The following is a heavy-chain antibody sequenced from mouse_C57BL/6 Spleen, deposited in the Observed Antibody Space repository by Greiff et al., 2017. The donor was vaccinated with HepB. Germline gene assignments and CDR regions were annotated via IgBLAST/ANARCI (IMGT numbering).Heavy chain of an antibody. V-gene: IGHV1-52*01. CDR3: ARSAHYGSSPYYFDY. CDR2: IDPSDSET. CDR1: GYTFTSYW. Sequence: VQLQQPGAELVRPGSSVKLSCKASGYTFTSYWMHWVKPRPIQGLEWIGNIDPSDSETHYNQKFKDKATLTVDKSSSTAYMQLSSLTSEDSAVYYGARSAHYGSSPYYFDYWGQGTTLTVSS. D-gene: IGHD1-1*01. J-gene: IGHJ2*01.